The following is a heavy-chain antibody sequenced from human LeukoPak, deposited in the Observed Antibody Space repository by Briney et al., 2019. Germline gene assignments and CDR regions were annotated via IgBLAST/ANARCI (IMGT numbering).Heavy chain of an antibody. CDR2: ISGSGGST. V-gene: IGHV3-23*01. CDR3: AKLDYGGNSGGMGGGFDY. Sequence: GGSLRLSCAASGFTFSSYAMSWVRQAPGKGLEWVSAISGSGGSTYYADSVKGRFTISRDNSKNTLYLQMNSLRAEDTAVYYCAKLDYGGNSGGMGGGFDYWGQGTLVTVSS. J-gene: IGHJ4*02. D-gene: IGHD4-23*01. CDR1: GFTFSSYA.